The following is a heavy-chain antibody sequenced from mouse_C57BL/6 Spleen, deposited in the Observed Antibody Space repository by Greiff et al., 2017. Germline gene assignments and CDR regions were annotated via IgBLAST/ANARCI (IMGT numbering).Heavy chain of an antibody. CDR2: ISLKSDNYAT. Sequence: EVKLMESGGGLVPPGGSMQLSCVASGFTFSNSWMTWVRQSPEKGLEWVAHISLKSDNYATHYAVSVKGRFTISRDDSKSSVYLQMNNIRAEDTGIYYCNDGYYVYWGQGTLVTVAA. CDR1: GFTFSNSW. CDR3: NDGYYVY. J-gene: IGHJ3*01. D-gene: IGHD2-3*01. V-gene: IGHV6-3*01.